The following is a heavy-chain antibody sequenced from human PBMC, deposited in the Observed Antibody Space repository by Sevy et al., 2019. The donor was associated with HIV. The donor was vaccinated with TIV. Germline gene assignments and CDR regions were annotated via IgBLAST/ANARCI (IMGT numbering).Heavy chain of an antibody. D-gene: IGHD3-22*01. V-gene: IGHV3-64D*06. Sequence: GGSLRLSCPASGFTFSSYAMHWVRQAPGKGLEYVSAISSNGGSTYYADSVKGRFTISRDNSKNTLYLQMSSLRAEDTAVYYCVKSSYYYDSSGYSLTYNWFDPWGQGTLVTVSS. CDR3: VKSSYYYDSSGYSLTYNWFDP. CDR2: ISSNGGST. J-gene: IGHJ5*02. CDR1: GFTFSSYA.